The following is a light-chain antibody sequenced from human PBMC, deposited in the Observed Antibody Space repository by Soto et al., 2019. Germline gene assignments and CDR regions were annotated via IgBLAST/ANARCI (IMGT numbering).Light chain of an antibody. J-gene: IGKJ1*01. CDR2: GAS. CDR3: QQYGSSPRT. Sequence: EIVLTQSPGTLSLSPGERATLSCRASQSVSSSYLAWYQQKPGQAPRLLIYGASSRATGIPDRFSGSGSGKDFTLTISRLEPEDFAVYYCQQYGSSPRTLGQATKVDIK. V-gene: IGKV3-20*01. CDR1: QSVSSSY.